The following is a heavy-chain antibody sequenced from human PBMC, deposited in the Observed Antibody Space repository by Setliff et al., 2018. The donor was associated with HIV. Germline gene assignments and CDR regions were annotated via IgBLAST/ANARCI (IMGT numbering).Heavy chain of an antibody. V-gene: IGHV4-31*03. D-gene: IGHD6-13*01. CDR1: GDSISSAGHY. CDR2: IYYSGTT. Sequence: SETLSLTCTVSGDSISSAGHYWSWIRQHPGKGLEWIGYIYYSGTTYYNPSLNSRLILSVDTSKDQFSVRLTSVTAADTAVYFCARGRGSSSSWPIDYWGQGTLVTVSS. J-gene: IGHJ4*02. CDR3: ARGRGSSSSWPIDY.